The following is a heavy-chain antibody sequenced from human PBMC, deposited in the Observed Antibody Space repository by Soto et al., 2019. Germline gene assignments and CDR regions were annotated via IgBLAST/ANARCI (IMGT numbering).Heavy chain of an antibody. J-gene: IGHJ6*02. Sequence: SVKVSCKASGGTFSSYAISWVRQAPGQGLEWMGGIIPIFGTANYAQKFQGRVTITADESTSTAYMELSSLRSEDTAVYYCARDNVGVGSSWYADYYYGMDVWGQGTTVTVSS. CDR2: IIPIFGTA. CDR1: GGTFSSYA. V-gene: IGHV1-69*13. CDR3: ARDNVGVGSSWYADYYYGMDV. D-gene: IGHD6-13*01.